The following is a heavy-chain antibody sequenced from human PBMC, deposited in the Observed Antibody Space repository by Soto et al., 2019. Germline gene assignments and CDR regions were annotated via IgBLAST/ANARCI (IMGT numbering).Heavy chain of an antibody. CDR1: GGSISSSSYY. J-gene: IGHJ6*02. CDR3: ARHFGSGSYYSLSYYYYGMDV. V-gene: IGHV4-39*01. Sequence: SETLSLTCTVSGGSISSSSYYWGWIRQPPGKGLEWIGSIYYSGSTYYNPSLKSRVTISVDTSRNQFSLKLSSVTAADTAVYYCARHFGSGSYYSLSYYYYGMDVWGQGTTVTVSS. D-gene: IGHD3-10*01. CDR2: IYYSGST.